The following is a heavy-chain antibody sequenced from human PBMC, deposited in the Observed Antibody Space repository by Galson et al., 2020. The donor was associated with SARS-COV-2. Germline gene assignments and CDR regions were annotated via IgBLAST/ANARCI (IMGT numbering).Heavy chain of an antibody. V-gene: IGHV3-7*03. CDR1: GFTFSSFW. CDR3: TRGAPFGSY. D-gene: IGHD3-10*01. Sequence: GESLKISCAASGFTFSSFWMSWVRQAPGKGLEWVANIKQDGSEIYYVDSVKGRFTISRDNAKNSVFLQMDSLRAEDTAVYYCTRGAPFGSYWGQGTLVTVSA. J-gene: IGHJ4*02. CDR2: IKQDGSEI.